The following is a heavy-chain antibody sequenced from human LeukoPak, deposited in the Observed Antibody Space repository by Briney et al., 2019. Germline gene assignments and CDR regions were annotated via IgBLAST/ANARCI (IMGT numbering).Heavy chain of an antibody. CDR1: GGSISSGDYY. V-gene: IGHV4-30-4*01. Sequence: PSQTLSLTCTVSGGSISSGDYYWRWIRQPPGKGLEWIGYIYYSGSTYYNPSLKSRVTISVDTSKNQFSLKLSSVTAADTAVYYCARLRSDYYDSSGYYYAAMAWYFDLWGRGTLVTVSS. CDR3: ARLRSDYYDSSGYYYAAMAWYFDL. J-gene: IGHJ2*01. CDR2: IYYSGST. D-gene: IGHD3-22*01.